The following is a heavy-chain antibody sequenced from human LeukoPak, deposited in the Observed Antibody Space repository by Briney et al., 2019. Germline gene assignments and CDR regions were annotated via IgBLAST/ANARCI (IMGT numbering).Heavy chain of an antibody. CDR2: ISGGGGST. Sequence: GGSLRLSCAASGFTFSRYAMTWVRGAPGEGLDWGSGISGGGGSTYYADTVKGRFTISRDNSKNTLYLQMTSLRAEDTAVYYCAKSDLAYCGGDCYSDYWGQGTLVTVSS. D-gene: IGHD2-21*01. V-gene: IGHV3-23*01. J-gene: IGHJ4*02. CDR3: AKSDLAYCGGDCYSDY. CDR1: GFTFSRYA.